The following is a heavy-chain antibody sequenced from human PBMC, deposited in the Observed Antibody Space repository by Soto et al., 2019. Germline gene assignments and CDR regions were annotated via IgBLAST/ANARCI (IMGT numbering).Heavy chain of an antibody. CDR1: GFTLSRYY. D-gene: IGHD1-1*01. Sequence: PGGSLRLSCTVSGFTLSRYYMNWVRQAPGKGLEWVATIKEDGSEKFYVDSVKGRFTISRDNAKNSLFLQMNSLRVEDTALYYCARDMDDNIDYGDYWGQGTLVTVSS. V-gene: IGHV3-7*01. CDR3: ARDMDDNIDYGDY. J-gene: IGHJ4*02. CDR2: IKEDGSEK.